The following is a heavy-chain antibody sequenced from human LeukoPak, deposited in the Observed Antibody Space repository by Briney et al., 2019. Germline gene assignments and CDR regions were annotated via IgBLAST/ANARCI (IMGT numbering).Heavy chain of an antibody. J-gene: IGHJ4*02. Sequence: SETLSLTCAVSGYSVSSGFFWGWIRQPPGKGLEWIATIYHNGITHYNPSLKSRVTVSVDTSKNQFSLKMSSVTASDTAVYYCTRGVALSDHGIIDSWGQGTLATVSS. V-gene: IGHV4-38-2*01. CDR2: IYHNGIT. D-gene: IGHD1-1*01. CDR3: TRGVALSDHGIIDS. CDR1: GYSVSSGFF.